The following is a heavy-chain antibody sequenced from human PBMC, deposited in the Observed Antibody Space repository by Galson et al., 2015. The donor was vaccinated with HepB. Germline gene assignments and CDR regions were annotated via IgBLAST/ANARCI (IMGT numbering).Heavy chain of an antibody. CDR2: ISSSSSYI. Sequence: SLRLSCAASGFTFSSYSMNWVRQAPGKGLEWVSSISSSSSYIYYADSVKGRFTISRDNAKNSLYLQMNSLRAEDTAVYYCARVGRWRGYCSSTSCPLRGGGYYYYGMDVWGQGTTVTVSS. V-gene: IGHV3-21*01. J-gene: IGHJ6*02. D-gene: IGHD2-2*01. CDR1: GFTFSSYS. CDR3: ARVGRWRGYCSSTSCPLRGGGYYYYGMDV.